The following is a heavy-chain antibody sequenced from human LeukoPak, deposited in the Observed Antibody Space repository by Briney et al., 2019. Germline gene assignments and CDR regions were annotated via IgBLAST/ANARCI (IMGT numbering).Heavy chain of an antibody. D-gene: IGHD1-14*01. J-gene: IGHJ3*02. Sequence: GALRLSCAVSGFTFTSHWMHWVRQAPGKGLEWVSRIESDGSSPRYADSVRGRFTISRDNAKNTLYLQMNSLRAEDTAVYYCTRERYSRRQDDALDIWGQGTMVTVSS. V-gene: IGHV3-74*01. CDR3: TRERYSRRQDDALDI. CDR2: IESDGSSP. CDR1: GFTFTSHW.